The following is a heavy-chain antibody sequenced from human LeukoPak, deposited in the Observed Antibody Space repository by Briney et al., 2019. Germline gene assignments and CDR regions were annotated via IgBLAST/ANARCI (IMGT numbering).Heavy chain of an antibody. Sequence: SETLSLTCTVSGVSISGYYWSWIRQPPGKGLEWIGFWYYSGSTNYNPSLKSRVTISVDTPKSQFSLNLSSVTAADTALYYCARTNAFDIWGQGTMVTVSS. CDR1: GVSISGYY. V-gene: IGHV4-59*08. J-gene: IGHJ3*02. CDR2: WYYSGST. CDR3: ARTNAFDI.